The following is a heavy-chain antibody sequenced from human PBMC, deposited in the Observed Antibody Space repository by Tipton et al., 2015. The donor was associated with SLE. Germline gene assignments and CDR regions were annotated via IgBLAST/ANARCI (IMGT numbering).Heavy chain of an antibody. CDR3: AKDMGHWYYLDH. V-gene: IGHV3-30*04. CDR1: GFTFSDYA. Sequence: SLRLSCAASGFTFSDYAIHWVRQAPGQGLDWVAVISNDGSHQYYTDSVKGRFTVSRDNSENTLYLQMNSLRPEDTALYYCAKDMGHWYYLDHWGQGTRVTVSS. CDR2: ISNDGSHQ. D-gene: IGHD2-8*02. J-gene: IGHJ4*02.